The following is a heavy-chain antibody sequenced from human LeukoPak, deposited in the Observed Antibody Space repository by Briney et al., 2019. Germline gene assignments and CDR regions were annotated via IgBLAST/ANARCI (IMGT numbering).Heavy chain of an antibody. CDR3: ARRVGCSGGSCYVSLREFDY. CDR1: GGSISSGGYY. D-gene: IGHD2-15*01. V-gene: IGHV4-31*03. Sequence: KASETLSLTCTVSGGSISSGGYYWSWIRQHPGKGLEWIGYIYYSGSTYYNPSLKSRVTISVDTSKNQFSLKLSSVTAADTAVYYCARRVGCSGGSCYVSLREFDYWGQGTLVTVSS. CDR2: IYYSGST. J-gene: IGHJ4*02.